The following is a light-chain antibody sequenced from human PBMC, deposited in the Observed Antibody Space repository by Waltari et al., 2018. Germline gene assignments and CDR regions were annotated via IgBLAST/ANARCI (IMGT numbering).Light chain of an antibody. V-gene: IGLV2-14*01. Sequence: QSALTQPASVSGSPGQSITISCSGTDSDVGAYAFVSWYQQPTGKAPHLIIYEVSNRPSGISNRFSASKSGNTASLTISGLQAEDEADYYCSSYTTSSAPGVFGTGTRVTVL. CDR3: SSYTTSSAPGV. CDR2: EVS. J-gene: IGLJ1*01. CDR1: DSDVGAYAF.